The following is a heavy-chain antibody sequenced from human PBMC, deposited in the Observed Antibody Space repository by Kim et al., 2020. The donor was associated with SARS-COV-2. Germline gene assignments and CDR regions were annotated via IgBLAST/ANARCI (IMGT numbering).Heavy chain of an antibody. Sequence: AHSVKARFTISRDNSKNTLYLQMNSLRAEDTAVYYCASLNYDILTGYTDYWGQGTLVTVSS. D-gene: IGHD3-9*01. CDR3: ASLNYDILTGYTDY. V-gene: IGHV3-30*01. J-gene: IGHJ4*02.